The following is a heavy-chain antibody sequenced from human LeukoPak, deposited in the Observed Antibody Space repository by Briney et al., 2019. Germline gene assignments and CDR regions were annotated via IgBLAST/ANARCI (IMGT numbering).Heavy chain of an antibody. J-gene: IGHJ5*02. CDR3: ARDLGLRYGSGTYRFDP. CDR2: IYSGGST. Sequence: GGSLRLSCAVSGLTVSSNYMSWVRQAPGKGLEWVSAIYSGGSTFYADSVKGRFTISRDMSNNTLYLQMNSLRVDDTALYYCARDLGLRYGSGTYRFDPWGQGTLVIVSS. D-gene: IGHD3-10*01. V-gene: IGHV3-53*01. CDR1: GLTVSSNY.